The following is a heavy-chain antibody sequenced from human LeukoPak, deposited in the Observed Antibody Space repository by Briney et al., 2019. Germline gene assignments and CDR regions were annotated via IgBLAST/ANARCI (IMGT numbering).Heavy chain of an antibody. V-gene: IGHV4-34*01. CDR1: GGSFSGYY. J-gene: IGHJ4*02. Sequence: SETLSLTCAVYGGSFSGYYWSWIRQPPGRGLEWIGEINHSGSTNYNPSLKSRVTISVDKSKNQFSLKLSSVPAADTAVYYCARGGRVDYSRPFDYWGQGTLVTVSS. CDR2: INHSGST. D-gene: IGHD4-11*01. CDR3: ARGGRVDYSRPFDY.